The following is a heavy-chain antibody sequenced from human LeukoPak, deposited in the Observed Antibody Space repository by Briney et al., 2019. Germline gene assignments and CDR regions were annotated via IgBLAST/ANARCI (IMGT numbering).Heavy chain of an antibody. CDR1: GGSISSHY. J-gene: IGHJ6*03. D-gene: IGHD2-2*01. CDR2: IYYSGST. CDR3: ARAYCSSTSCYSRGYYYYYMDV. Sequence: SETLSLTCTVSGGSISSHYWSWIRQPPGKGLEWIGYIYYSGSTNYNPSLKSRVTISVDTSKNQFSLRLSSVTAADTAVYYCARAYCSSTSCYSRGYYYYYMDVWGKGTTVTVSS. V-gene: IGHV4-59*11.